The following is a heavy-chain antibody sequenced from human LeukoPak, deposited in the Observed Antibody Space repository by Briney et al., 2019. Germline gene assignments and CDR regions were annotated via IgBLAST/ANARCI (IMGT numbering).Heavy chain of an antibody. J-gene: IGHJ4*02. CDR1: GYSFTSYW. D-gene: IGHD5-24*01. Sequence: GALKLSCTGSGYSFTSYWIGWVRQMPGKGLEWMGIIYPGDSDTRYIPSFQGQVTISADKSISTAYLQWSSLKASDTAMYYCARLSRDGYNLDYWGQGTLVTVSS. CDR3: ARLSRDGYNLDY. V-gene: IGHV5-51*01. CDR2: IYPGDSDT.